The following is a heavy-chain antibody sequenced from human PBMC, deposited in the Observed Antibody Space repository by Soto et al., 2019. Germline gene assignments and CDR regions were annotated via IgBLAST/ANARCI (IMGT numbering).Heavy chain of an antibody. CDR2: IDPSDSYT. CDR1: GYSFTSYW. J-gene: IGHJ5*02. V-gene: IGHV5-10-1*01. CDR3: ARLFLSSSFRRWFGP. D-gene: IGHD6-13*01. Sequence: GESLKISCKGSGYSFTSYWISWVRQMPGKGLEWMGRIDPSDSYTNYSPSFQGHVTISADKSISTAYLQWSSLKASDTAMYYCARLFLSSSFRRWFGPWGQGALVTVSS.